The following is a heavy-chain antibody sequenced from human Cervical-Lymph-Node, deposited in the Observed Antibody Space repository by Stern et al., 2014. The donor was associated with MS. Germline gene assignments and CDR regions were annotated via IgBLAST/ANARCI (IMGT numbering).Heavy chain of an antibody. J-gene: IGHJ3*02. CDR1: GFTFSSCS. Sequence: EVQLVESGGGLVKPGGSLRLSCAASGFTFSSCSMIWVRQAPGKGLEWVSSISNSSTYIYYADSVKGRFTISRDNAKNSMYLQMNSLRAEDTAVYYCERECKLRYAHAFDIWGQGTMVIVSS. V-gene: IGHV3-21*01. CDR3: ERECKLRYAHAFDI. D-gene: IGHD3-9*01. CDR2: ISNSSTYI.